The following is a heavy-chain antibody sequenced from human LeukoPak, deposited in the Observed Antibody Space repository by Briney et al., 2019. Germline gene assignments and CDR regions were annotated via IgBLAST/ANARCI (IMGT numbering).Heavy chain of an antibody. CDR3: ARAESGHYYFDY. Sequence: SGTLSLTCTVSGGSISSSSYYWGWIRQPPGKGLEWIGSIYYSGSTYYNPSLKSRVTISVDTSKNQFSLILTSVTAADTAMYYCARAESGHYYFDYWGRGTLVTVSS. V-gene: IGHV4-39*07. J-gene: IGHJ4*02. D-gene: IGHD5-12*01. CDR1: GGSISSSSYY. CDR2: IYYSGST.